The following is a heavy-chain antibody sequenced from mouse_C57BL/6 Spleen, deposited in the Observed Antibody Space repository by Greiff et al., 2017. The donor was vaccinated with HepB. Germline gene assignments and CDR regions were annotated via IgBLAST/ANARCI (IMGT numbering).Heavy chain of an antibody. CDR1: GFTFSSYG. V-gene: IGHV5-6*01. Sequence: EVQRVESGGDLVKPGGSLKLSCAASGFTFSSYGMSWVRQTPDKRLEWVATISSGGSYTYYPDSVKGRFTISRDNAKNTLYLQMSSLKSEDTAMYYCARQTNWDAFDYWGQGTTLTVSS. D-gene: IGHD4-1*01. CDR3: ARQTNWDAFDY. J-gene: IGHJ2*01. CDR2: ISSGGSYT.